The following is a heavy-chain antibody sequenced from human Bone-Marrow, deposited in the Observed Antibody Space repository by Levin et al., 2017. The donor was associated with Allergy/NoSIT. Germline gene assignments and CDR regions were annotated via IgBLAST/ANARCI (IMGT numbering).Heavy chain of an antibody. V-gene: IGHV3-30*18. CDR2: ISYDGSNK. CDR1: GFTFSSYG. CDR3: AKLEVAGTSGMDV. Sequence: LSLTCAASGFTFSSYGMHWVRQAPGKGLEWVAVISYDGSNKYYADSVKGRFTISRDNSKNTLYLQMNSLRAEDTAVYYCAKLEVAGTSGMDVWGQGTTVTVSS. J-gene: IGHJ6*02. D-gene: IGHD6-19*01.